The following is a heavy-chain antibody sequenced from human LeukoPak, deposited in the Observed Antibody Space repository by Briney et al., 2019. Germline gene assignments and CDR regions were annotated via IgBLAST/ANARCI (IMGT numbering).Heavy chain of an antibody. CDR2: IYTSGST. CDR1: GGSISSGSYY. D-gene: IGHD1-1*01. V-gene: IGHV4-61*02. Sequence: SQTLSLTCTVSGGSISSGSYYWSWIRQPAGKGLEWIGRIYTSGSTNYNPSLQSRVTISVDTSKNQFSLKLSSVTAADTAVYYCARVDGDHDASFDYWGQGTLVTVSS. CDR3: ARVDGDHDASFDY. J-gene: IGHJ4*02.